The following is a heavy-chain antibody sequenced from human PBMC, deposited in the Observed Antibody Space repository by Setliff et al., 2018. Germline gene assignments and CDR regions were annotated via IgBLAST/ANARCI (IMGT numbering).Heavy chain of an antibody. Sequence: PGGSLRLSCAAFGFTFNNYAMSWVRQAPGKGLEWVSVISGSGGSTYYADSVKGRFTISRDNSKNTLYLQMISLRAEDTAVYYCAKFSGSGSSAYWGQGTLVTVSS. V-gene: IGHV3-23*01. CDR3: AKFSGSGSSAY. D-gene: IGHD3-10*01. J-gene: IGHJ4*02. CDR2: ISGSGGST. CDR1: GFTFNNYA.